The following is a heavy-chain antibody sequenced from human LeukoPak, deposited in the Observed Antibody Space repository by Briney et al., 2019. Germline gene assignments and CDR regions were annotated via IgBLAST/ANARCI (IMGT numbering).Heavy chain of an antibody. CDR1: GGSISSHY. D-gene: IGHD3-10*01. CDR2: IYTSAST. V-gene: IGHV4-4*07. CDR3: ARDRYYYGSGSYYNAHNYFDY. J-gene: IGHJ4*02. Sequence: MASETLSLTCTVSGGSISSHYWSWIRQPAGKGLEWIGRIYTSASTNYNPSLKSRVTMSVDTSKNQFSLKLSSVTAADTAVYYCARDRYYYGSGSYYNAHNYFDYWGQGTLVTVSS.